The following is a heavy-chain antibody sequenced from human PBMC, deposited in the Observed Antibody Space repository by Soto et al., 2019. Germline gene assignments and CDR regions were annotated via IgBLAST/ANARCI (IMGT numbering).Heavy chain of an antibody. D-gene: IGHD2-2*01. V-gene: IGHV3-7*01. J-gene: IGHJ2*01. Sequence: GKGLEWVANIKQDGSEKYYVDSVKGRFTISRDNAKNSLYMQMNSLRAEDTAVYYCARAPGYCSSTSCYLWYFDLWGRGTLVTVSS. CDR3: ARAPGYCSSTSCYLWYFDL. CDR2: IKQDGSEK.